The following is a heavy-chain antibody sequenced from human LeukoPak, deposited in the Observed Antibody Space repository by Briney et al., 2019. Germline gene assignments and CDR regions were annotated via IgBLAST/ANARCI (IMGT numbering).Heavy chain of an antibody. CDR2: IYYSGST. V-gene: IGHV4-59*01. CDR1: GGSISSYY. J-gene: IGHJ4*02. Sequence: PSETLSLTCTVSGGSISSYYWSWTRQPPGKGLEWIGYIYYSGSTNYNPSLKSRVTISVDTSKNQFSLKLSSVTAADTAVYYCAREDCSSTSCYIDYWGQGTLVTVSS. D-gene: IGHD2-2*01. CDR3: AREDCSSTSCYIDY.